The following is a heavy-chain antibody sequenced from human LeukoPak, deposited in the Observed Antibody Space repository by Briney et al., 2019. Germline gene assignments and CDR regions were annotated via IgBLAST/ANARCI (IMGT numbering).Heavy chain of an antibody. J-gene: IGHJ4*02. CDR2: INHSGST. Sequence: SETLSLTCAVYGGSFSGYYWSWIRQPPGKGLEWIGEINHSGSTNYNPSLKSRVTISVDTSKNQFSLKLSSVTAADTAVYYCARGPYYYGLGSPIDYWGQGTLVTVSS. V-gene: IGHV4-34*01. D-gene: IGHD3-10*01. CDR3: ARGPYYYGLGSPIDY. CDR1: GGSFSGYY.